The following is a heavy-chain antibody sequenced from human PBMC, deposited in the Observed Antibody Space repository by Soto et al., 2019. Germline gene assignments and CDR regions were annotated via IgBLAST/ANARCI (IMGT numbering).Heavy chain of an antibody. D-gene: IGHD6-6*01. CDR3: ARSPIAARPIRSFDP. J-gene: IGHJ5*02. V-gene: IGHV1-2*04. CDR2: INPNSGGT. Sequence: ASAKSSSCAAGYTFTGYYMQCWRQPPRQGVEWMGWINPNSGGTNYAHKVQGWVTMTRDTSISTAYMELSRLRSDDTAVYYGARSPIAARPIRSFDPWGQGTLVTVSS. CDR1: GYTFTGYY.